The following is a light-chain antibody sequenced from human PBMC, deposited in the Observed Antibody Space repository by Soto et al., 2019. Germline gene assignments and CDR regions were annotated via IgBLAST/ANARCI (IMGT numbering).Light chain of an antibody. J-gene: IGKJ1*01. CDR1: QSISSW. V-gene: IGKV1-5*03. CDR2: KAS. Sequence: DIQMTQSPSTQSASVGDRVTITCRASQSISSWLAWYQQKPGKAPKLLIYKASSLESGVPSRFSGSGSGTEFTLTISSLQPDDFATYYCQQYNSYSGWTFGQGTKVEIK. CDR3: QQYNSYSGWT.